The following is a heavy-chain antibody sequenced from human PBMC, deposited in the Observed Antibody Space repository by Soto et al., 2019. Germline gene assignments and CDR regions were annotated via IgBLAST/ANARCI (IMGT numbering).Heavy chain of an antibody. J-gene: IGHJ5*02. V-gene: IGHV3-9*01. Sequence: EVQLVESGGGSVQPGRSLRLSCAASGFTFDDYAMHWVRQAPGKVLEWVSGISWNSGSIGYADSMKGRCTISRDNAKNSLYLHMNSLRAEDTDLYDCATEHQRVLRYLDWFPPFDPGGQGTLVTVSS. CDR1: GFTFDDYA. CDR2: ISWNSGSI. D-gene: IGHD3-9*01. CDR3: ATEHQRVLRYLDWFPPFDP.